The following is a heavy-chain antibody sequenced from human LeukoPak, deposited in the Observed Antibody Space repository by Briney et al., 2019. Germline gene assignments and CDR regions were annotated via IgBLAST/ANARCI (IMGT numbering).Heavy chain of an antibody. Sequence: PGGSLRLSCAASGFTFSIYAMSWVRQAPGKGREWVSAIGDTTYYADSVEGRFTISRDNSKNTLYLQMNSLRAEDAAIYYCAKAFAFVGANFFDYWGQGTLVTVSS. D-gene: IGHD1-26*01. J-gene: IGHJ4*02. V-gene: IGHV3-23*01. CDR1: GFTFSIYA. CDR3: AKAFAFVGANFFDY. CDR2: IGDTT.